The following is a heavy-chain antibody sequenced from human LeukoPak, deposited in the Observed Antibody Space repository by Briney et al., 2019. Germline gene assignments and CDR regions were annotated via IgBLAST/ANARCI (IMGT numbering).Heavy chain of an antibody. CDR1: GYTFTGYY. Sequence: ASVKVSCKASGYTFTGYYMHWVRQAPGQGLEWMGWINPNSGGTNYAQKFQGRVTMTRDTSISTAYMELSRLRSDDTAVYYCARGLRPRITIFGVVIMDAFDIWAKGQWSPSLQ. V-gene: IGHV1-2*02. D-gene: IGHD3-3*01. CDR3: ARGLRPRITIFGVVIMDAFDI. J-gene: IGHJ3*02. CDR2: INPNSGGT.